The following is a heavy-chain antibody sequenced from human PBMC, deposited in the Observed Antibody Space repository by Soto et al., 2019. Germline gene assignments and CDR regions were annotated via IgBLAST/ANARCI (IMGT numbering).Heavy chain of an antibody. CDR2: IKPDGSVK. CDR3: ARDPVRGDDYNFDY. V-gene: IGHV3-7*01. D-gene: IGHD3-10*01. CDR1: GFIFSNYW. Sequence: ESGGDLVQPGGSLRLSCAASGFIFSNYWMAWVRQAPGKGLEWVANIKPDGSVKNYVDSVKGRFTISRDNGMDSLYLQMNSLRAEDTAVYYCARDPVRGDDYNFDYWGQGTLVTVSS. J-gene: IGHJ4*02.